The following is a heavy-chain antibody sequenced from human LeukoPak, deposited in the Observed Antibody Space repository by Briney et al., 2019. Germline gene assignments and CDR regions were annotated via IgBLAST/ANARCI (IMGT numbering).Heavy chain of an antibody. CDR2: INPSGGST. CDR1: GYTFTDYY. D-gene: IGHD3-22*01. CDR3: ARATYYYDNRGLRIPDY. V-gene: IGHV1-46*01. Sequence: ASVKVSCKASGYTFTDYYMHWVRQAPGQGLEWMGVINPSGGSTSYAQKFQGRVTMTRDTSTTTVYLDLSSLRSEDTALYYCARATYYYDNRGLRIPDYWGQGTLVTVSS. J-gene: IGHJ4*02.